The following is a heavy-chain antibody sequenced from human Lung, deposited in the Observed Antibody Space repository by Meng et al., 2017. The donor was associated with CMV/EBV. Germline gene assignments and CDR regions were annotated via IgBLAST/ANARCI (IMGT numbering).Heavy chain of an antibody. V-gene: IGHV1-46*01. CDR1: GYTFTNYY. Sequence: ASXXVSCKASGYTFTNYYLHWVRQAPGQGLEWMGMINSRSGTTTYSQKFQGRISMTRDTSTSTVYLDLSSLRSEDSTVYYCAREEGSYDGSGAFDYWGQGTXVTVSS. J-gene: IGHJ4*02. D-gene: IGHD3-22*01. CDR3: AREEGSYDGSGAFDY. CDR2: INSRSGTT.